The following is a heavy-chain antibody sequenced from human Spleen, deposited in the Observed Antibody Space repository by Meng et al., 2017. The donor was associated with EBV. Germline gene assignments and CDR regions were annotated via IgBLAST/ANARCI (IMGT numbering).Heavy chain of an antibody. CDR1: GGSISSFYY. CDR2: VHYTGST. Sequence: LPLTEPGQGQVKPSVPPSLPCTGSGGSISSFYYWGWIRQPPGRGLEWIGSVHYTGSTYYSPSLKSRVTVSVDTSKNQFSLRLTSVTAADTAVYYCARPFPSWQSPRLDPFGAWGQGTLVTVSS. CDR3: ARPFPSWQSPRLDPFGA. J-gene: IGHJ5*02. V-gene: IGHV4-39*01. D-gene: IGHD6-19*01.